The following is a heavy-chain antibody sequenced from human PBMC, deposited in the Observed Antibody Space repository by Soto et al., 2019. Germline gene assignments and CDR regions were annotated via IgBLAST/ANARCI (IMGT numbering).Heavy chain of an antibody. CDR2: IIPIFGTA. V-gene: IGHV1-69*13. CDR3: ARGSASAMVTPYYYGMDV. Sequence: ASVKVSCKASGGTFSSYAISWVRQAPGQGLEWMGGIIPIFGTANYAQKFQGRVTITADESTSTAYMELSSLRSEDTAVYYCARGSASAMVTPYYYGMDVWGQGTTVTVSS. CDR1: GGTFSSYA. D-gene: IGHD5-18*01. J-gene: IGHJ6*02.